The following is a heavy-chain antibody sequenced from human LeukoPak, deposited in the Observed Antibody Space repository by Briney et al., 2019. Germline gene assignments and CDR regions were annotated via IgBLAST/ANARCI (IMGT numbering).Heavy chain of an antibody. D-gene: IGHD3-10*01. CDR2: IYYSGST. V-gene: IGHV4-61*01. CDR3: ARHKGNYYGSGSYYNDN. Sequence: SETLSLTCTVSGGSVSSGSYYWSWIRQPPGKGLEWIGYIYYSGSTNYNPSLKSRVTISVDTSKNQFSLKLSSVTAADTAVYYCARHKGNYYGSGSYYNDNWGQGILVTVSS. CDR1: GGSVSSGSYY. J-gene: IGHJ4*02.